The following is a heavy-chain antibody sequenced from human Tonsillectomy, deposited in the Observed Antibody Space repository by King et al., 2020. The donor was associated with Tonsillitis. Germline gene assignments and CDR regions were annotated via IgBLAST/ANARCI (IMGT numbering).Heavy chain of an antibody. CDR3: ARDLWWAAAGMASYYFDY. V-gene: IGHV4-4*07. CDR1: GGSISSYY. Sequence: QLQESGPGLVKPSETLSLTCTVPGGSISSYYWSWIRQPAGKGLEWIGRIYTSGSTNYNPSLKSRVTMSVDTSKNQFSLKLSSVTAADTAVYYCARDLWWAAAGMASYYFDYWGQGTLVTVSS. CDR2: IYTSGST. D-gene: IGHD6-13*01. J-gene: IGHJ4*02.